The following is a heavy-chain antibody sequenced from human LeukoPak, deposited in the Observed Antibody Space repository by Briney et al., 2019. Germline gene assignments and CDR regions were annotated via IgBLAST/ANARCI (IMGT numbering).Heavy chain of an antibody. CDR3: AVSVTYSMDV. Sequence: GRSLRLSCAASGFTFDDYAMHWVRQAPGKGLEWVSSISSSSSYIYYADSVKGRFTISRDNAKNSLYLQMNSLRAEDTAVYYCAVSVTYSMDVWGQGTRSPSP. CDR2: ISSSSSYI. V-gene: IGHV3-21*01. D-gene: IGHD4-17*01. J-gene: IGHJ6*02. CDR1: GFTFDDYA.